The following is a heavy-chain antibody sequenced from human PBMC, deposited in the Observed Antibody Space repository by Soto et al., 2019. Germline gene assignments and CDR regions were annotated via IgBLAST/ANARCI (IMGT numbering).Heavy chain of an antibody. Sequence: QVQLQESGPGLVKPSETLSLTCSVSGGSISSDYWSWIRQPPGKGLEWIGYISYSGSTNYNPSLKSRVTISVDTSKNQFSLKLSSVTAADTAVYYCARYRFYTSSLGFDPWGQGILVTVSS. V-gene: IGHV4-59*01. J-gene: IGHJ5*02. CDR1: GGSISSDY. CDR2: ISYSGST. CDR3: ARYRFYTSSLGFDP. D-gene: IGHD6-13*01.